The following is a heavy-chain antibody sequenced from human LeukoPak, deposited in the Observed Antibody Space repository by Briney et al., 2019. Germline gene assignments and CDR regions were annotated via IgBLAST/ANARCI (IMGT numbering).Heavy chain of an antibody. Sequence: PGGSLRLSCAASGFTFSSYGMHWVRQAPGKGLEWVAVISYDGSNKYYADSVKGRFTISRDNSKNTLYLQMNSLRAEDTAVYYCARDWVTMVRGGRSIDYWGQGTLVTVSS. D-gene: IGHD3-10*01. CDR3: ARDWVTMVRGGRSIDY. CDR2: ISYDGSNK. CDR1: GFTFSSYG. V-gene: IGHV3-30*03. J-gene: IGHJ4*02.